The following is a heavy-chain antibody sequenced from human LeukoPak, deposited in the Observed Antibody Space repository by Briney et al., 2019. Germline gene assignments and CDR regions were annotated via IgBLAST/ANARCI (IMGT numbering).Heavy chain of an antibody. J-gene: IGHJ5*02. Sequence: SETLSLTCTVSGGSISSNSYYWGWIRQPPGKGLEWIGSIYYSGSTYYNPSLKSRVTISVDTSKNQFSLKLSSVTAADTAVYYCAIYSGSYGSAWFDPWGQGTLVTVSS. V-gene: IGHV4-39*07. D-gene: IGHD1-26*01. CDR3: AIYSGSYGSAWFDP. CDR2: IYYSGST. CDR1: GGSISSNSYY.